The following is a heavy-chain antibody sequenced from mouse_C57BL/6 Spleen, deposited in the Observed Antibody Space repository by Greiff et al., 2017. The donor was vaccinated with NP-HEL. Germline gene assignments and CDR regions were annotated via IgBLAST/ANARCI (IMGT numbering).Heavy chain of an antibody. CDR2: INYDGSST. D-gene: IGHD2-4*01. V-gene: IGHV5-16*01. CDR3: ARGYDYDRHYYAMDY. CDR1: GFTFSDYY. J-gene: IGHJ4*01. Sequence: EVKVVESEGGLVQPGSSMKLSCTASGFTFSDYYMAWVRQVPEKGLEWVANINYDGSSTYYLDSLKSRFIISRDNAKNILYLQMSSLKSEDTATYYCARGYDYDRHYYAMDYWGQGTSVTVSS.